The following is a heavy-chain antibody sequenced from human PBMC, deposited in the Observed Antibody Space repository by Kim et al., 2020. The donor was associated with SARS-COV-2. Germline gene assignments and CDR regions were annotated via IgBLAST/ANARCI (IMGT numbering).Heavy chain of an antibody. J-gene: IGHJ5*01. V-gene: IGHV3-23*01. CDR3: AKDLSYSTGWFDS. D-gene: IGHD6-25*01. CDR2: ISGGSGST. CDR1: GFTFSNYD. Sequence: GGSLRLSCTASGFTFSNYDMSWVRQAPGKGLEWVASISGGSGSTYYADFVKGRFTISRDNSKNTLYVQMNTLRAEDTAMYYCAKDLSYSTGWFDSWGEGT.